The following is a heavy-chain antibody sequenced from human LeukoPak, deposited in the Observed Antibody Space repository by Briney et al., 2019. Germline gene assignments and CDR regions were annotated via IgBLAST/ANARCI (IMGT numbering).Heavy chain of an antibody. CDR1: GYTFTDYY. J-gene: IGHJ4*02. V-gene: IGHV1-2*02. Sequence: ASVKVSCKTSGYTFTDYYIHWVRQAPGQGLEWMGWINPNGGGTNYAQKFQGRVTMTRDTSINTAYMELSSLRSDDTAVYYCARCALTGYYTNYWGQGTLVTVFS. CDR3: ARCALTGYYTNY. D-gene: IGHD3-9*01. CDR2: INPNGGGT.